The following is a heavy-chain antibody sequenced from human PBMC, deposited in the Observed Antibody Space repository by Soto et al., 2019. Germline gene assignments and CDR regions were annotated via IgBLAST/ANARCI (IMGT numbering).Heavy chain of an antibody. CDR2: IYPGDSDT. D-gene: IGHD6-6*01. CDR3: ASYSSSPTTSYSYYYYGMDV. V-gene: IGHV5-51*01. J-gene: IGHJ6*02. CDR1: GYSFTSYW. Sequence: PGESLKISCKGSGYSFTSYWIGWVRQMPGKGLEWMGIIYPGDSDTRYSPSFQGQVTISADKSISTAYLQWSSLKASDTAMYYCASYSSSPTTSYSYYYYGMDVWGQGTTVTVSS.